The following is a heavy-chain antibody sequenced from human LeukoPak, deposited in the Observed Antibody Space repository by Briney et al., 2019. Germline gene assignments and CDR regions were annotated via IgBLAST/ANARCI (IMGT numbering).Heavy chain of an antibody. V-gene: IGHV3-33*01. CDR3: ARGDSVWGTPSPPSEDY. CDR1: GFTFSSYG. CDR2: IWYDGSNK. Sequence: GRSLRLSCAASGFTFSSYGMHWVRQAPGKGLEWVAVIWYDGSNKYYADSVKGRFTISRDNSKNTLYLQMNSLRAEDTAVYYCARGDSVWGTPSPPSEDYWGQGTLVTVSS. D-gene: IGHD3-16*01. J-gene: IGHJ4*02.